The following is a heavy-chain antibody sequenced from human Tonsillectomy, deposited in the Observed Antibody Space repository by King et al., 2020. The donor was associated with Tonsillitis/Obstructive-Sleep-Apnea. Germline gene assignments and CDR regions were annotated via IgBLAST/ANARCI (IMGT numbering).Heavy chain of an antibody. CDR2: ISGSSRYI. D-gene: IGHD3-3*01. J-gene: IGHJ5*02. CDR3: ARDSGTRDLEWSLGLNWFDP. V-gene: IGHV3-21*01. CDR1: GFTFSSYS. Sequence: QPVQSGGGLVKPGGSLRLSCAASGFTFSSYSMSWVRQAPGKGLEWVSSISGSSRYIYYADSLQGRFTVSRDNSKNSVDLQMNTLRAEDTAVYYCARDSGTRDLEWSLGLNWFDPWGQGTLVTVSS.